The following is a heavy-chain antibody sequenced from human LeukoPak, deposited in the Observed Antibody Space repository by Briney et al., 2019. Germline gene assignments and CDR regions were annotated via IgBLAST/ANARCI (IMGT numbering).Heavy chain of an antibody. CDR2: IRYDGSNK. J-gene: IGHJ4*02. Sequence: RPGGSLRLSCAASGFTFSSYGMHWVRQAPGKGLEWVAFIRYDGSNKYYADSVKGRFTISRDNSKNTLYLQMNSLRAEDTAVYYCANWERGYSYGDFDYWGQGTLVTVSS. D-gene: IGHD5-18*01. CDR1: GFTFSSYG. CDR3: ANWERGYSYGDFDY. V-gene: IGHV3-30*02.